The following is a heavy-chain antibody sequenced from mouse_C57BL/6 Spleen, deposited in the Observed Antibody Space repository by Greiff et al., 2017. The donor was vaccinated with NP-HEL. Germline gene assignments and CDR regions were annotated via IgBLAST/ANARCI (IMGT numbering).Heavy chain of an antibody. J-gene: IGHJ4*01. V-gene: IGHV1-64*01. CDR2: IHPNSGST. Sequence: QVQLKQPGTELVKPGASVKLSCKASGYTFTSYWMHWVKQRPGQGLEWIGMIHPNSGSTNYNEKFKSKATLTVDKSSSTAYMQLSSLTSEDSAVYDCAKSWPLYAMDYWGQGTSVTVSS. CDR1: GYTFTSYW. CDR3: AKSWPLYAMDY.